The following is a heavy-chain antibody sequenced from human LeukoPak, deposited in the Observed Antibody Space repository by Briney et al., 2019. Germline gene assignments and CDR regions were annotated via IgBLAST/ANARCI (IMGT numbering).Heavy chain of an antibody. CDR3: ARGLEMATIEASFDY. D-gene: IGHD5-24*01. Sequence: SETLSLTCAVYGGSFSGYYWSWIRQPPGKGLEWIGEINHSGSTNYNPSLKGRVTISVDTSKNQFSLKLSSVTAADTAVYYCARGLEMATIEASFDYWGQGTLVTVSS. J-gene: IGHJ4*02. CDR2: INHSGST. CDR1: GGSFSGYY. V-gene: IGHV4-34*01.